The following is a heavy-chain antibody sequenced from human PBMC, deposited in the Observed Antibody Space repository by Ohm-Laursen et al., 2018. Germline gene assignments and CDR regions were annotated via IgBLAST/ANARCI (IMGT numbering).Heavy chain of an antibody. CDR1: GFTFDDYA. D-gene: IGHD5-24*01. CDR2: IWHDGSNK. CDR3: ARHDGYGR. V-gene: IGHV3-33*08. J-gene: IGHJ4*02. Sequence: SLRLSCAASGFTFDDYAMHWVRQAPGKGLEWVAIIWHDGSNKYYADSVKGRFTISRDNSKNTLYLQMNSLRAEDTAVYYCARHDGYGRWGQGTRVTVSS.